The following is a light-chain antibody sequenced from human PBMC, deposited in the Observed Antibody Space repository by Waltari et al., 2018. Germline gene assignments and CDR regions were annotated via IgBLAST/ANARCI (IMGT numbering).Light chain of an antibody. Sequence: QSALTQPASVSGSPGQSITISCTGSSSDIDFDDYVSWYQHLPGKAPKLMIYGVTNRPSGISNRFSGSKSDNTASLTISRLQADDEADYYCSSFTGTIWVFGGGTKLTVL. V-gene: IGLV2-14*01. CDR1: SSDIDFDDY. J-gene: IGLJ3*02. CDR2: GVT. CDR3: SSFTGTIWV.